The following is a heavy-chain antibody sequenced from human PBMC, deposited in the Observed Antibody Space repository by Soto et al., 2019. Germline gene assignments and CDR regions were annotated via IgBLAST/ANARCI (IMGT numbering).Heavy chain of an antibody. CDR2: IYYSGST. CDR3: ARQGATIFGVVTTGGTDGMDV. J-gene: IGHJ6*02. Sequence: SETLSLTCTVSGGSISSSSYYWGWIRQPPGKGLEWIGSIYYSGSTYYNPSLKSRVTISVDTSKNQFSLKLSSVTAADTAVYYCARQGATIFGVVTTGGTDGMDVWGQGTTVTVSS. D-gene: IGHD3-3*01. CDR1: GGSISSSSYY. V-gene: IGHV4-39*01.